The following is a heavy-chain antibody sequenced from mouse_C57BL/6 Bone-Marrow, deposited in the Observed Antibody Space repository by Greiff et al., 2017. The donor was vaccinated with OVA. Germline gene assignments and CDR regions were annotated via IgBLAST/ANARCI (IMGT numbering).Heavy chain of an antibody. CDR2: IYPRSGNT. CDR1: GYTFTSYG. Sequence: QVQLQQSGAELARPGASVKLSCKASGYTFTSYGISWVKQRTGQGLEWIGEIYPRSGNTYYNEKFKGKATLTADKSSSTAYMELRSLTSEESAVYFCARGCPLGDYFEYRGQGATLAVSS. CDR3: ARGCPLGDYFEY. V-gene: IGHV1-81*01. D-gene: IGHD3-3*01. J-gene: IGHJ2*01.